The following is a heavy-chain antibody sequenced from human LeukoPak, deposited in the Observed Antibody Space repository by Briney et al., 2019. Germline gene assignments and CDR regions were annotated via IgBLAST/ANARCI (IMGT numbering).Heavy chain of an antibody. CDR2: IYHSGST. V-gene: IGHV4-4*02. Sequence: PSGTLSLTCAVSGGSISSSNWWSWVRQPPGKGLEWIGGIYHSGSTNYNPSLKSRVTISVDKSKNQFSLKLSSVTAADTAVYYCARFPIVVVIGFDYWGRGTLVTVPS. D-gene: IGHD3-22*01. CDR1: GGSISSSNW. CDR3: ARFPIVVVIGFDY. J-gene: IGHJ4*02.